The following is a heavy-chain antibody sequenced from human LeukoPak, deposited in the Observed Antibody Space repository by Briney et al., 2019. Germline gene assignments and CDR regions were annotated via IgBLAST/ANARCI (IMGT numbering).Heavy chain of an antibody. V-gene: IGHV1-2*02. CDR3: ARAPPSVPVVTSTFDY. J-gene: IGHJ4*02. CDR1: GYTFTGYY. D-gene: IGHD2-2*01. Sequence: ASVTVSCTASGYTFTGYYIHWVRQAPGQGLEWMGWINPNSGDTNYAQKFQGRVTMTGDTSISTAYMEVSRLRSDDTAVFYCARAPPSVPVVTSTFDYWGQGTLVTVSS. CDR2: INPNSGDT.